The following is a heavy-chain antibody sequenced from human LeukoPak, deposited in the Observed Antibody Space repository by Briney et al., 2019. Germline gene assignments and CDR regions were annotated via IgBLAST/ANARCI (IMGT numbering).Heavy chain of an antibody. CDR2: IRYDGSNK. CDR1: GFTFSSYG. CDR3: ARDSYVAAGAIDS. V-gene: IGHV3-30*02. D-gene: IGHD6-13*01. J-gene: IGHJ4*02. Sequence: GGSLRLSCAASGFTFSSYGMHWVRQAPGKGLEWVAFIRYDGSNKYYADSVKGRFTISRDNSKNSLYLQMNSLRAEDTAMYYCARDSYVAAGAIDSWGQGTLVTVSS.